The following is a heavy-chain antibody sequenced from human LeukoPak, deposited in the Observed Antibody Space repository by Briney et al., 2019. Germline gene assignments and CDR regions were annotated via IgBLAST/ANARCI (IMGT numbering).Heavy chain of an antibody. Sequence: PSETLSLTCTVSGGSISSSSYYWGWIRQPPGKGLEWIGSIYYSGSTYYNPSLKSRATISVDTSKNQFSLKLSSVTAADTAVYYCASDRYYDSSGYYYLDYWGQGTLVSVSS. V-gene: IGHV4-39*01. J-gene: IGHJ4*02. D-gene: IGHD3-22*01. CDR3: ASDRYYDSSGYYYLDY. CDR1: GGSISSSSYY. CDR2: IYYSGST.